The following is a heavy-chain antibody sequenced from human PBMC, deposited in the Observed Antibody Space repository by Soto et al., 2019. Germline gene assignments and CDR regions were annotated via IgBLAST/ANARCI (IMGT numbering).Heavy chain of an antibody. CDR2: VSSSATTM. CDR1: GFTFSSYS. V-gene: IGHV3-48*01. CDR3: ARDRYGDYATFDY. J-gene: IGHJ4*02. Sequence: EVQLVESGGGLVQPGESLRLSCAASGFTFSSYSMNWVRQAPGKGLEWVSYVSSSATTMYYADSVRGRFTISRDNAKNSLYLQMHSLRREDTAVYYCARDRYGDYATFDYWGQGILVTVSS. D-gene: IGHD4-17*01.